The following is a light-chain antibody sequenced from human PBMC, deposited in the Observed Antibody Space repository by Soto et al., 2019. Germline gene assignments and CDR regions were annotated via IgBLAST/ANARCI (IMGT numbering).Light chain of an antibody. Sequence: EIVLTQSPGTLSLSPGERATLSCRASQSVSSSYLAWYQQKPGQAPRLLIYGASSRATGIPDRFSGSGSGTDFTLTISRLEPEDFSVYYCQQYGSSPVTFGQWTKMEIK. CDR2: GAS. CDR3: QQYGSSPVT. J-gene: IGKJ2*01. CDR1: QSVSSSY. V-gene: IGKV3-20*01.